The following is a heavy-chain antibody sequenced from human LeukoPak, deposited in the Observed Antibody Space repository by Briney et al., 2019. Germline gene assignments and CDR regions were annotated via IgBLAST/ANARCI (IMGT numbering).Heavy chain of an antibody. Sequence: TGGSLRLSCAASGFTFSSYAMSWVRQAPGKGLEWVSAIRGSGDSTYYADSVKGRFTISRDNSNNTLYLQMNSLRAEDTAVYYCAKDPRLWWYPTFDYWGQGTLVTVSS. D-gene: IGHD4-23*01. CDR2: IRGSGDST. CDR1: GFTFSSYA. V-gene: IGHV3-23*01. J-gene: IGHJ4*02. CDR3: AKDPRLWWYPTFDY.